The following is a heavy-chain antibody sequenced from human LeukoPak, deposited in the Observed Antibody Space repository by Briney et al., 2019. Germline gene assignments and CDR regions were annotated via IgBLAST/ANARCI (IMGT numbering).Heavy chain of an antibody. D-gene: IGHD4-17*01. CDR2: IYHSGST. V-gene: IGHV4-4*02. CDR3: AREAAVTTSFDY. Sequence: PSETLSLTCAVSGGSISSSNWWSWVHQPPGKGLEWIGEIYHSGSTNYNPSLKSRVTISVDTSKNQFSLKLSSVTAADTAVYYCAREAAVTTSFDYWGQGTLVTVSS. J-gene: IGHJ4*02. CDR1: GGSISSSNW.